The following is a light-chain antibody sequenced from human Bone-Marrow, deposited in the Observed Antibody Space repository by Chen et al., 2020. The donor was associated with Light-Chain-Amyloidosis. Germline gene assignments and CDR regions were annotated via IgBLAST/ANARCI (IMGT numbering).Light chain of an antibody. CDR3: QQYYISPLT. CDR2: WAS. J-gene: IGKJ4*01. V-gene: IGKV4-1*01. CDR1: QCVLFTSNNKNY. Sequence: IVLPQSPDSLTVSLGERATTKCESSQCVLFTSNNKNYLAWYQQRPGQPPKLLISWASTRESGVPDRFSGSGSGTHFTLNISRLRAENVAVYYCQQYYISPLTFGGGTKVEVK.